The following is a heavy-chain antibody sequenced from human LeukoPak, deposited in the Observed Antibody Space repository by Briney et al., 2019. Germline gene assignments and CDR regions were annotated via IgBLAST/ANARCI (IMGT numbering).Heavy chain of an antibody. Sequence: KPGGSLRLSCAASGFTFSDFYMSWIRQAPGKGLEWLSYISSGSSPIYYADSVKGRFTISRDNAKNSLYLQMNSLRDGDTAIYYCARGGFYDSSGFYGLEYWGQGTLVTVSS. CDR1: GFTFSDFY. CDR2: ISSGSSPI. J-gene: IGHJ4*02. V-gene: IGHV3-11*04. CDR3: ARGGFYDSSGFYGLEY. D-gene: IGHD3-22*01.